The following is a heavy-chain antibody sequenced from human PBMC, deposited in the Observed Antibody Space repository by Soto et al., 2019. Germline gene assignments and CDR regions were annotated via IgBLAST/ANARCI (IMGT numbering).Heavy chain of an antibody. CDR1: GYIFTSYG. CDR3: AMVDVYVTPSPQDV. CDR2: INTYNGKT. Sequence: ASVKVSCKTSGYIFTSYGVGWARQAPGQGLEWMGWINTYNGKTNYAQNLQGRVTLTTDTSTGTAYMELRSLRSNDTAIYYCAMVDVYVTPSPQDVWGQGTTVTVSS. V-gene: IGHV1-18*01. D-gene: IGHD3-16*01. J-gene: IGHJ6*02.